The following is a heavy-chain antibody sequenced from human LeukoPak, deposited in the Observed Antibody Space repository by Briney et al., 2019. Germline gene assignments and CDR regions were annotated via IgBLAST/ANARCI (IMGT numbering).Heavy chain of an antibody. CDR2: ISSSSSYT. Sequence: GGSLRLSCAASGFTFSDYYMSWIRQAPGKGLEWVSYISSSSSYTNYADSVKGRFTISRDNAKNSLYLQMNSLRVDDTAVYYCTRDGEGASHYWGQGTLVTASS. CDR3: TRDGEGASHY. V-gene: IGHV3-11*05. D-gene: IGHD3-10*01. CDR1: GFTFSDYY. J-gene: IGHJ4*02.